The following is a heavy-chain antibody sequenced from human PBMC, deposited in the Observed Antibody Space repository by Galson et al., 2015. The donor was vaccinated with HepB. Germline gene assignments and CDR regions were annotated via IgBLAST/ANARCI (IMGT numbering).Heavy chain of an antibody. Sequence: AISGDSVSSNSTAWNWIRQSPSRGLEWLGKTFYRSKWYHESAVSVRSRITFYPDTSKNQLSLQLKSVTPEDTAVYYCTRSILASGNDHWGQGTLVTVSS. CDR1: GDSVSSNSTA. V-gene: IGHV6-1*01. D-gene: IGHD6-13*01. CDR2: TFYRSKWYH. J-gene: IGHJ5*02. CDR3: TRSILASGNDH.